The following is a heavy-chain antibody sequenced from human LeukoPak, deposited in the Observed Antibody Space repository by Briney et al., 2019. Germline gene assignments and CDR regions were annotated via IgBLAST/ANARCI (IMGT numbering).Heavy chain of an antibody. CDR1: GGSFSGYY. V-gene: IGHV4-34*01. D-gene: IGHD3-10*01. CDR2: IKHSGST. Sequence: ASETLSLTCAVYGGSFSGYYWSWIRQPPGKGLERIGEIKHSGSTNYNPSLKSRVTISVDTSKNQFSLKLSSVTAADTAVYYCARRSGYYGSGSYYNGRILDYWGQGTLVTVSS. CDR3: ARRSGYYGSGSYYNGRILDY. J-gene: IGHJ4*02.